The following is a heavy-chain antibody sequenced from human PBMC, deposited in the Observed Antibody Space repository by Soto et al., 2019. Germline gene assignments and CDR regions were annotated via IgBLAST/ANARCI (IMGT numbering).Heavy chain of an antibody. D-gene: IGHD3-16*02. CDR1: GYSFTSYW. J-gene: IGHJ3*02. V-gene: IGHV5-51*01. CDR2: IYPGDSDT. Sequence: PGESLKISCKGSGYSFTSYWIGWVRQMPGKGLEWMGIIYPGDSDTRYSPPFQGQVTISADKSISTAYLQWSSLKASDTAMYYCARRLRLGELSSYDAFDIWGQGTMVTVSS. CDR3: ARRLRLGELSSYDAFDI.